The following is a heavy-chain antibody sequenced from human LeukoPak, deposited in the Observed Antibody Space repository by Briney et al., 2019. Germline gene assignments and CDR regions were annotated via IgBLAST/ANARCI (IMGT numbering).Heavy chain of an antibody. V-gene: IGHV1-2*02. CDR1: GYTFTGYY. Sequence: ASVKVSCKASGYTFTGYYVNWVRQAPGQGLEWMGWVNPDNGVTHFSQKFQGRVTMTRDTSISTAYMELNRLTSDDTAVYYCARSYSSSWYWDYYYYYMDVWGKGTTVTVSS. D-gene: IGHD6-13*01. J-gene: IGHJ6*03. CDR2: VNPDNGVT. CDR3: ARSYSSSWYWDYYYYYMDV.